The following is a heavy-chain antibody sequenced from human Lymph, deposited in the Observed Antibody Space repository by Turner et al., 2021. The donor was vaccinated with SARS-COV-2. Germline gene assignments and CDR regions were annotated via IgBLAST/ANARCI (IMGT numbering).Heavy chain of an antibody. CDR3: ARGSRDCSSTSCYPFFDY. CDR2: IIPIVGTA. Sequence: QVQLVQSGAEVKKPGSSVKVSCKASRGTFSSYAISWVRQAPGQGLEWMGEIIPIVGTANYAQKFQGRVTITADASTSTAHMELSSLRSEDTAVYYCARGSRDCSSTSCYPFFDYWGQGTLVTVSS. V-gene: IGHV1-69*01. CDR1: RGTFSSYA. J-gene: IGHJ4*02. D-gene: IGHD2-2*01.